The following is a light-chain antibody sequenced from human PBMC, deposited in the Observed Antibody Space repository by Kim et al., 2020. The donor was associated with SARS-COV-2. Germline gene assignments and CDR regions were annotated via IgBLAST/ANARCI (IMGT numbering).Light chain of an antibody. CDR1: SLRSYY. V-gene: IGLV3-19*01. Sequence: VGQTVTITCQGDSLRSYYARWYQQKPGQAPVVVIYGKNNRPSGIPDRFSGSRSGNTASLTITGAQADDEADYYCNSRDSSTNHLVFGGGTQLTVL. J-gene: IGLJ2*01. CDR2: GKN. CDR3: NSRDSSTNHLV.